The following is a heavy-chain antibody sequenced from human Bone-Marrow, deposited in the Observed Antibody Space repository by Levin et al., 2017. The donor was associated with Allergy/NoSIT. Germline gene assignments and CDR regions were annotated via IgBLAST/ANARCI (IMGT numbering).Heavy chain of an antibody. V-gene: IGHV1-8*01. J-gene: IGHJ5*02. D-gene: IGHD5-24*01. CDR1: GYSFTSYD. CDR3: AISETGGLP. Sequence: ASVKVSCKASGYSFTSYDINWVRQATGQGLEWMGWMNPDNGNTGYEEKFQGRITMTRDTSLNTAYMELSSLTSEDTAVYYCAISETGGLPWGQGTPVTVSS. CDR2: MNPDNGNT.